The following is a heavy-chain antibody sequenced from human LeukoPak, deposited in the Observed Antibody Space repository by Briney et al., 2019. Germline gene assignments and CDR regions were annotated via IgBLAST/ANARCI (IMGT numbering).Heavy chain of an antibody. J-gene: IGHJ4*02. CDR1: GYTFTGYY. V-gene: IGHV1-18*04. CDR3: ARDRYRYCSSTSCHGFDY. Sequence: ASVKVSCKASGYTFTGYYIHWVRQAPGQGLEWMGWISAYNGNTNYAQKLQGRVTMTTDTSTSTAYMELRSLRSDDTAVYYCARDRYRYCSSTSCHGFDYWGQGTLVTVSS. CDR2: ISAYNGNT. D-gene: IGHD2-2*01.